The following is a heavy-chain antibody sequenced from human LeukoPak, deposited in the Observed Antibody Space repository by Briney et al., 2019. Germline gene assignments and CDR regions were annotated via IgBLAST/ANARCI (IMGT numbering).Heavy chain of an antibody. Sequence: PGGSLRLSCAGSGFTFSSYSMNWVRQAPGKGLEWVSYISSSSTTIYYADSVKGRFTISRDNAENSLYLQMNSLRDEDTAVYYCGRESEYYYYDASGYYPGYFHHWGQGTLVTVSS. CDR2: ISSSSTTI. J-gene: IGHJ1*01. CDR3: GRESEYYYYDASGYYPGYFHH. D-gene: IGHD3-22*01. CDR1: GFTFSSYS. V-gene: IGHV3-48*02.